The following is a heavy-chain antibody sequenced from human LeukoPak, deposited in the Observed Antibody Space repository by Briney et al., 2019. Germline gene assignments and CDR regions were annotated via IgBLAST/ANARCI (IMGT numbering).Heavy chain of an antibody. CDR1: GGYIHTYY. CDR2: ANVGGHR. Sequence: PSETLSLTCTVSGGYIHTYYWAWIRQPAGKGLEWVGRANVGGHRDYNPSPKSRVSMSIDESANQFSLNLMSVTAADTAVYYCARDREHSYGSDFGHWGQGILVTVSA. V-gene: IGHV4-4*07. CDR3: ARDREHSYGSDFGH. J-gene: IGHJ4*02. D-gene: IGHD5-18*01.